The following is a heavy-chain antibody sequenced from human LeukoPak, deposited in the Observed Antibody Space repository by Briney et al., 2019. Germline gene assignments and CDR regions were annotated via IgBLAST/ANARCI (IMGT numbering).Heavy chain of an antibody. D-gene: IGHD5-18*01. J-gene: IGHJ4*02. CDR2: IYHSGST. CDR1: GGPISSTNW. Sequence: ASEALSLTCAVSGGPISSTNWWSWVRQPPGKGLEWIGEIYHSGSTNYNPSVKSRVTISVDMSKNQFSLKLSSVTAADTAVYYCARGGYGYFDYWGQGTLVTVSS. CDR3: ARGGYGYFDY. V-gene: IGHV4-4*02.